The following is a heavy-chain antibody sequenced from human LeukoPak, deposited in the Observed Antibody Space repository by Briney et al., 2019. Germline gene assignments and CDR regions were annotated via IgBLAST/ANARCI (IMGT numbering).Heavy chain of an antibody. Sequence: PSETLSLTCAVYGGSFSGYYWSWIRQPPGKGLEWIGEINHSGSTNYNPSLKSRVTISVDTSKNQFSPKLSSVTAADTAVYYCAFTGDILTGYAHWGQGTLVTVSS. CDR1: GGSFSGYY. CDR2: INHSGST. V-gene: IGHV4-34*01. CDR3: AFTGDILTGYAH. J-gene: IGHJ1*01. D-gene: IGHD3-9*01.